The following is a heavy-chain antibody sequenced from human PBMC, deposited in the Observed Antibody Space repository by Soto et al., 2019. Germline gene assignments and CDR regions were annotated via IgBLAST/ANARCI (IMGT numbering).Heavy chain of an antibody. CDR2: MNQDGSEK. J-gene: IGHJ4*02. CDR1: GFSFGTYW. Sequence: GGSLRLSCAASGFSFGTYWMSWVRQAPGQGLEWVATMNQDGSEKYYVDSVKGRFSISRDNAKNSLYLQMNSLRAEDTAGYYCASFRTYCSGSYYVYWGQGTLVTVSS. D-gene: IGHD3-10*01. CDR3: ASFRTYCSGSYYVY. V-gene: IGHV3-7*01.